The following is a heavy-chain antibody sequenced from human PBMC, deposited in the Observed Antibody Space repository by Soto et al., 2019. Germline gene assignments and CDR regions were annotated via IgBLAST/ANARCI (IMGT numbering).Heavy chain of an antibody. D-gene: IGHD3-10*01. V-gene: IGHV4-34*01. CDR2: INHSGST. Sequence: SETLSLTCAVYGGSFSGYYWSWIRQPPGKGLEWIGEINHSGSTNYNPSLKSRVTISVDTSKNQFSLKLSSVTAADTAVYYCARQARFGELSLRTEYYYYYYMDVWGKGTTVTVSS. CDR1: GGSFSGYY. CDR3: ARQARFGELSLRTEYYYYYYMDV. J-gene: IGHJ6*03.